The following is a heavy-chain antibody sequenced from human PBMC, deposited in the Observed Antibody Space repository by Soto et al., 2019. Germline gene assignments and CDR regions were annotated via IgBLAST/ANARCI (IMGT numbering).Heavy chain of an antibody. Sequence: QVQLVQSGAEVKKPGSSVKVSCKASGGTFSSYAISWVRQAPGQGLEWMGGIIPIFGTANYAQKFQGRVTIPADESTRTASLELSSLRSEDTAVYYCARDLGLTGDGGPWDYWGQGTLVTVSS. J-gene: IGHJ4*02. D-gene: IGHD7-27*01. CDR3: ARDLGLTGDGGPWDY. CDR1: GGTFSSYA. CDR2: IIPIFGTA. V-gene: IGHV1-69*12.